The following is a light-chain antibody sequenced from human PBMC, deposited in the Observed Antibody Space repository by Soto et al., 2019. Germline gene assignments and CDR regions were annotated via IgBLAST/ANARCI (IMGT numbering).Light chain of an antibody. CDR1: QGINSY. CDR3: QQYYSYPQLT. J-gene: IGKJ4*01. CDR2: AAS. Sequence: AIRMTQSPSSFSASTGDRVTITCRASQGINSYLAWYQQKPGKAPKLLIYAASTLQSGVPSRFSGSGSGTDFTLTISCLQSEDFATYYCQQYYSYPQLTFGGGTKVEIK. V-gene: IGKV1-8*01.